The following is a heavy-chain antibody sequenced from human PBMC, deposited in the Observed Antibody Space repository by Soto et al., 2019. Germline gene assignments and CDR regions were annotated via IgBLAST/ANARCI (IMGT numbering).Heavy chain of an antibody. CDR3: ASSYVISAWHG. CDR2: IYYSGNT. CDR1: GGSISSSSYY. V-gene: IGHV4-39*01. Sequence: QLQLQESGPGLVKPSETLSLTCTVSGGSISSSSYYWGWIRQPPGKGLEWIGSIYYSGNTYYNPSLISRVTLSVDTSKTQFSLKLSSVPAADTAVYYCASSYVISAWHGWGKGPLVTVSS. J-gene: IGHJ4*02. D-gene: IGHD6-19*01.